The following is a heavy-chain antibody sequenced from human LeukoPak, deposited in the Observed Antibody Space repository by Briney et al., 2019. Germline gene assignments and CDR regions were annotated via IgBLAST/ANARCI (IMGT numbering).Heavy chain of an antibody. J-gene: IGHJ4*02. CDR3: AKNSGYYHPYYIDH. CDR2: IYHSRST. Sequence: SETLSLTCTVSGGSINGYYWSWIRQPPGKGLEWIGNIYHSRSTYYNPSLKSRVTISVDTSKNQFSLKLNSVTAADTAVYYCAKNSGYYHPYYIDHWGQGTLVTVSS. CDR1: GGSINGYY. D-gene: IGHD3-22*01. V-gene: IGHV4-59*04.